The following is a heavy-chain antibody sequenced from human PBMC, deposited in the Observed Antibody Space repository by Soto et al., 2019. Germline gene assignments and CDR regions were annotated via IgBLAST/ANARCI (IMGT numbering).Heavy chain of an antibody. CDR3: ARDNVGGSYLDY. D-gene: IGHD1-26*01. Sequence: EVQLVESGGGLVQPGGSLRLSCAACGFTFSSYWMSWVRQAPGKGLEWVANIKQDGSEKYYVDSVKGRFTISRDNAKNSLYLQMNSLRAEDTAVYYCARDNVGGSYLDYWGQGTLVTVSS. CDR1: GFTFSSYW. CDR2: IKQDGSEK. V-gene: IGHV3-7*05. J-gene: IGHJ4*02.